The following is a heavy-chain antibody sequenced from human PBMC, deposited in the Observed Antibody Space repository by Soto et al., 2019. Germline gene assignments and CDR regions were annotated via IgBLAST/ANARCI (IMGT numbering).Heavy chain of an antibody. CDR3: AKGLLVGTSKAKNFDY. CDR1: GFTFSSYA. J-gene: IGHJ4*02. Sequence: EVQLLESGGGLVQPGGSLRLACAASGFTFSSYAMSWVRQAPGKGLEWVSSISGSGETIYYADSVKGWFSISRDNSKNTLFLQMNNLRTEDTALYYCAKGLLVGTSKAKNFDYWGQGNLVIVSS. D-gene: IGHD1-26*01. CDR2: ISGSGETI. V-gene: IGHV3-23*01.